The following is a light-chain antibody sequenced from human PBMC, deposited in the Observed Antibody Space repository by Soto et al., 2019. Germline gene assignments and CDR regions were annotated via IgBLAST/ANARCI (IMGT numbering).Light chain of an antibody. J-gene: IGKJ3*01. Sequence: IQMTQSPSSVSASVGDRVTITCRASQGISRWLAWYQQKPGKDPKLLIYTASRLQSGVPSRFSGSGSGTDFTLTTSSLQPEDFATYYCQQTNSFPFTFGPGTQVDIK. CDR2: TAS. V-gene: IGKV1-12*01. CDR3: QQTNSFPFT. CDR1: QGISRW.